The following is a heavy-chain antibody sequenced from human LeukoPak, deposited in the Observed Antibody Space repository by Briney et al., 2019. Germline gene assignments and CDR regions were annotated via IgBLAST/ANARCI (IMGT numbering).Heavy chain of an antibody. J-gene: IGHJ4*02. CDR3: ARDLSRNRVNYSFDY. V-gene: IGHV4-4*07. Sequence: SETPSLTCTVSGGSISSYYWSWIRQPAGKGLEWIGRIYTSGSTNYNPSLKSRVTMSVDTSKNQFSLKLSSVTAADTAVYYCARDLSRNRVNYSFDYWGQGTLVTVSS. CDR2: IYTSGST. CDR1: GGSISSYY. D-gene: IGHD4-11*01.